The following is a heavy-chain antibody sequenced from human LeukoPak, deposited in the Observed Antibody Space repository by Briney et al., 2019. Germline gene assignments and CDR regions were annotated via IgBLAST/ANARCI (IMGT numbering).Heavy chain of an antibody. CDR2: IYTSGST. V-gene: IGHV4-4*07. D-gene: IGHD5-24*01. CDR1: GGSISSYY. CDR3: ARGPADYNKLKPGDRDGYNYKSKRTPFDY. J-gene: IGHJ4*02. Sequence: SETLSLTCTVSGGSISSYYWSWIRQPAGKGLEWIGRIYTSGSTNYNPSLKSRVTMSGDTSKNQFSLKLSSVTAADTAVYYCARGPADYNKLKPGDRDGYNYKSKRTPFDYWGQGTLVTVSS.